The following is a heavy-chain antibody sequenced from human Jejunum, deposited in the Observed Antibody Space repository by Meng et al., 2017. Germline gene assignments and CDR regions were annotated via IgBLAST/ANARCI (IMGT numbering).Heavy chain of an antibody. D-gene: IGHD4-17*01. Sequence: QGPRVQSGAEVKKPGASLKVSCKASGYTFTSYFIHWGRQAPGQGLEWMGMINPSDSRTIYAQKLQGRVTMTRDTSTTTVYMELSSLRSEDTAVFYCARGLNGDYVYWGQGTLVTVSS. J-gene: IGHJ4*02. CDR2: INPSDSRT. CDR1: GYTFTSYF. CDR3: ARGLNGDYVY. V-gene: IGHV1-46*04.